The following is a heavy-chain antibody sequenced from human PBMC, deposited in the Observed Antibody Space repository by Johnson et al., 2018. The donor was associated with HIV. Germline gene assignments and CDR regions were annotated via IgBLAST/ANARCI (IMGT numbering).Heavy chain of an antibody. CDR2: ISYDGSNK. Sequence: QVQLVESGGGVVQPGRSLRLSCAASGFTFSSYGMHWVRQAPGKGLEWVAVISYDGSNKYYTDSVKGRFTISRDNSKNTLYLQMNSLRAEDTAVYYCARYGISFVGATTVKWAFDIWGQGTMVTVSS. J-gene: IGHJ3*02. D-gene: IGHD1-26*01. CDR3: ARYGISFVGATTVKWAFDI. CDR1: GFTFSSYG. V-gene: IGHV3-30*03.